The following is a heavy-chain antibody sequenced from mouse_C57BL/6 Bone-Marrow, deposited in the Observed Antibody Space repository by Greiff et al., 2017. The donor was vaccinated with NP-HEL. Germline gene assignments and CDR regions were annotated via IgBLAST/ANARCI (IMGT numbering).Heavy chain of an antibody. CDR2: INPYNGDT. J-gene: IGHJ1*03. CDR3: ARSLYGNDWYFDV. D-gene: IGHD2-10*02. V-gene: IGHV1-20*01. Sequence: EVKLVESGPELVKPGDSVKISCKASGYSFTGYFMNWVMQSHGKSLEWIGRINPYNGDTFYNQKFKGKATLTVDKSSSTAHMELRSLTSEDSAVYYCARSLYGNDWYFDVWGTGTTVTVSS. CDR1: GYSFTGYF.